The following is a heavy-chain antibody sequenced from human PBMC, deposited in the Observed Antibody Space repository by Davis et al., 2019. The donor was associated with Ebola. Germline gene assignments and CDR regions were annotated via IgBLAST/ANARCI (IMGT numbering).Heavy chain of an antibody. V-gene: IGHV4-59*08. CDR2: IYYSGST. J-gene: IGHJ5*02. CDR3: AAYLGWFDP. Sequence: MPSETLSLTCTVSGGSITGYYWSWIRQPPGKGLEWIGYIYYSGSTNYNPSLKSRVTISVDTSKNQFSLKLSSVTAADTAVYYCAAYLGWFDPWGQGTLVTVSS. CDR1: GGSITGYY. D-gene: IGHD3-16*01.